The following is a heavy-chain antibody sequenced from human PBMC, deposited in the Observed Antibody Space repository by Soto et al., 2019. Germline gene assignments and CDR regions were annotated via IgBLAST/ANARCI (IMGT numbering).Heavy chain of an antibody. V-gene: IGHV3-30-3*01. CDR3: AREAMIVVAFDY. CDR2: ISYDGSNK. J-gene: IGHJ4*02. D-gene: IGHD3-22*01. CDR1: GFTFSSYA. Sequence: QVQLVESGGGVVQPRRSLRLSCAASGFTFSSYAMHWVRQAPGKGLEWVAVISYDGSNKYYADSVKGRFTISRDNSKNTLYLQMNSMRDEDTAVYYCAREAMIVVAFDYWGQGALVTVSS.